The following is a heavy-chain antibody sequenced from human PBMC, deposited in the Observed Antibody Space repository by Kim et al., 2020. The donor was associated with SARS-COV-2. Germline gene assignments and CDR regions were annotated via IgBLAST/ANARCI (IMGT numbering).Heavy chain of an antibody. D-gene: IGHD5-12*01. CDR1: GFTFSSYA. V-gene: IGHV3-23*01. CDR3: AKEGGVDGGYGGYDY. Sequence: GGSLRPSCAASGFTFSSYAMSWVRQAPGKGLEWVSAISGSGGSTYYADSVKGRFTISRDNSKNTLYLQMNSLRAEDTAVYYCAKEGGVDGGYGGYDYWGQGTLVTVSS. J-gene: IGHJ4*02. CDR2: ISGSGGST.